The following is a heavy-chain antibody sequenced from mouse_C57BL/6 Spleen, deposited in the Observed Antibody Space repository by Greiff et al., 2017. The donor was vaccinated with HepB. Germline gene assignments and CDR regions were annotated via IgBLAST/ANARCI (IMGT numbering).Heavy chain of an antibody. D-gene: IGHD1-1*01. Sequence: VKLQQSGPGLVQPSQSLSITCTVSGFSLTSYGVHWVRQSPGKGLEWLGVIWRGGSTDYNAAFMSRLSITKDNSKSQVFFKMNSLQADDTAIYYCATPYYGKNAMDYWGQGTSVTVSS. CDR3: ATPYYGKNAMDY. CDR1: GFSLTSYG. CDR2: IWRGGST. J-gene: IGHJ4*01. V-gene: IGHV2-5*01.